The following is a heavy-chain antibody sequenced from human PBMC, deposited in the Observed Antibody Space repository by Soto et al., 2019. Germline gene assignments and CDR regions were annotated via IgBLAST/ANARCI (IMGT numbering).Heavy chain of an antibody. CDR2: ISSSGSTT. D-gene: IGHD1-26*01. Sequence: GGSLRLSCAASGFTFSTYAMSWVRQAPGKGLEWVSAISSSGSTTYYADSVKGRFTISRDNSKNTLYLQMNSLRTEDTAVYYCARNVLGYSGTNYPPAVYWGQGTLVTVSS. CDR3: ARNVLGYSGTNYPPAVY. V-gene: IGHV3-23*01. J-gene: IGHJ4*02. CDR1: GFTFSTYA.